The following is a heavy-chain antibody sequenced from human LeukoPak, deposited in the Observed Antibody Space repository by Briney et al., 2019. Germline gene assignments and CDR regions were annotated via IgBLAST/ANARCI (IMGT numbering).Heavy chain of an antibody. Sequence: SETLSLTCNVSGASVSSGSYYWSWIRQPPGKELEWIGYIYYSGSTGYNPSLKSRVTISVDTSKNQFSLNLNSVTAADTAVYYCARGGAARLHFQNWGQGTLVTVSS. V-gene: IGHV4-61*01. CDR1: GASVSSGSYY. J-gene: IGHJ1*01. D-gene: IGHD6-6*01. CDR3: ARGGAARLHFQN. CDR2: IYYSGST.